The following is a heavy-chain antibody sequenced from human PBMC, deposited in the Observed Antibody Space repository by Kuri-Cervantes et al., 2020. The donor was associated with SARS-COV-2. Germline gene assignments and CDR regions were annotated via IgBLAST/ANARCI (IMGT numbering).Heavy chain of an antibody. Sequence: ETLSLTCVASGFTFSAYTLNWVRQAPGKGLEWVSSITRSSVYISYADSLKGRFTISRDNAKNSLYLQMNSLRAEDTAVYYCAKVDARAFDIWGQGTMVTVSS. CDR3: AKVDARAFDI. CDR2: ITRSSVYI. J-gene: IGHJ3*02. CDR1: GFTFSAYT. V-gene: IGHV3-21*01.